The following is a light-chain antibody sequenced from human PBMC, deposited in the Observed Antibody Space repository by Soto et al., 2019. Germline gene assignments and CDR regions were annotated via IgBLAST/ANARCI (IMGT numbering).Light chain of an antibody. J-gene: IGLJ1*01. CDR3: SSYAGSNNLV. Sequence: QSALTQPPSASGSPGQSVTISCTGTSSDVGGYNYVSWYQQHPGKAPKLMIYEVTKRPSGVPDRFSASKSGNTASLTVSGLHAEDEADYYCSSYAGSNNLVFGTGTKVTVL. CDR1: SSDVGGYNY. V-gene: IGLV2-8*01. CDR2: EVT.